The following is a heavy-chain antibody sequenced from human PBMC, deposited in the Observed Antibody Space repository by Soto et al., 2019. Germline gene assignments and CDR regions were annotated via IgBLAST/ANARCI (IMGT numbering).Heavy chain of an antibody. CDR3: AKGRCIGTSCRVSYGMDV. V-gene: IGHV3-30*18. D-gene: IGHD2-2*01. J-gene: IGHJ6*02. CDR1: GFSFSDYD. Sequence: QVQLVESGGGVVQPGRSLRLSCAASGFSFSDYDMHWVRQAPGTGLEWVALVSYDGSNTYYADSVKGRFTVSRDNYRNTCYLQMSTLRPDDAAVYSCAKGRCIGTSCRVSYGMDVWGPGTTVTVSS. CDR2: VSYDGSNT.